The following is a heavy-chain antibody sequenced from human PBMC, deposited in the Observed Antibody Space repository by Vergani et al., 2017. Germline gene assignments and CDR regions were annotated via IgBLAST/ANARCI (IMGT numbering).Heavy chain of an antibody. CDR3: AKDKGANDRGSFDY. CDR2: ISWDGGST. Sequence: EVQLVESGGVVVQPGGSLRLSCAASGFTFDDYTMHWVRQAPGKGLEWVSLISWDGGSTYYADSVKGRFTISRDNSKNSLYLQMNSLRTEDTALYYCAKDKGANDRGSFDYWGQGTLVTVSS. J-gene: IGHJ4*02. D-gene: IGHD3-10*02. V-gene: IGHV3-43*01. CDR1: GFTFDDYT.